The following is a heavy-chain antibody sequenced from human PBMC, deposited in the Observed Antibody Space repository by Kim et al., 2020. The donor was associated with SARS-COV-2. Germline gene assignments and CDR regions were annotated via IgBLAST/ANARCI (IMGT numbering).Heavy chain of an antibody. J-gene: IGHJ4*02. Sequence: NYAQKFQGRVTITADESTSTAYMELSSLRSEDTAVYYCARGGNSSGYYDYWGQGTLVTVSS. V-gene: IGHV1-69*01. CDR3: ARGGNSSGYYDY. D-gene: IGHD3-22*01.